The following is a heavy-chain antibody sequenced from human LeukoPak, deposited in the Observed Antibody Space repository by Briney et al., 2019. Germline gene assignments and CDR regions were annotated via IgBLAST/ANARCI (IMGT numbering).Heavy chain of an antibody. CDR3: AKDAGGYYFDY. V-gene: IGHV3-66*01. CDR1: GFTVSSNY. J-gene: IGHJ4*02. Sequence: GGSLRLSCAASGFTVSSNYMSWVRQAPGKGLEWVSVIYSGGSTYYADSVKGRFTISRDNSKNTLYLQMNSLRAEDTAVYYCAKDAGGYYFDYWGQGTLVTVSS. CDR2: IYSGGST.